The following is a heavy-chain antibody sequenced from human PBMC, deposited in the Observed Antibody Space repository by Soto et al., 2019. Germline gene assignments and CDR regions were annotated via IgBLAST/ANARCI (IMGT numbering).Heavy chain of an antibody. J-gene: IGHJ4*02. D-gene: IGHD3-10*01. Sequence: GASVKVSCKASGYTFTSYGISWVRQAPGQGLEWMGWISAYNGNTNYAQKLQGRVTMTTDTSTSTAYMELRSLRSDDTAVYYCARVAYYYGSGSYYNEYYFDYWGQGTLVTVSS. CDR1: GYTFTSYG. CDR3: ARVAYYYGSGSYYNEYYFDY. V-gene: IGHV1-18*01. CDR2: ISAYNGNT.